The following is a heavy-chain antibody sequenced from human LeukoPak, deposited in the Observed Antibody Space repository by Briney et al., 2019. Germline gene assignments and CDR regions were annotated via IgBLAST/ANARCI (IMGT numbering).Heavy chain of an antibody. CDR2: ISDSGGRT. V-gene: IGHV3-23*01. Sequence: GGSLTLSCAVSGITLSNYGMSWVRQAPGKGLEWVAGISDSGGRTYYADSVKGRFTISRDNPKDTLYLQMNSLRAEDTAVYFCAKRGVVIRVILVGFHKEAYYFDSWGQGALVTVSS. CDR3: AKRGVVIRVILVGFHKEAYYFDS. J-gene: IGHJ4*02. CDR1: GITLSNYG. D-gene: IGHD3-22*01.